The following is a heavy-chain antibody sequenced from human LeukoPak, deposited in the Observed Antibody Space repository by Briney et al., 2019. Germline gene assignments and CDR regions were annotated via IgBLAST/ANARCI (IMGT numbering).Heavy chain of an antibody. V-gene: IGHV1-69*05. Sequence: GASVKVSCKASGGTFSSYAISWVRQAPGQGLEWMGGIIPIFGTANYAQKFQGRVTITTDESTSTAYMELSSLRSEDTAVYYCARSEISSYYDFWSGYYNYYYYSMDVWGKGTTVTVSS. CDR3: ARSEISSYYDFWSGYYNYYYYSMDV. CDR2: IIPIFGTA. J-gene: IGHJ6*03. D-gene: IGHD3-3*01. CDR1: GGTFSSYA.